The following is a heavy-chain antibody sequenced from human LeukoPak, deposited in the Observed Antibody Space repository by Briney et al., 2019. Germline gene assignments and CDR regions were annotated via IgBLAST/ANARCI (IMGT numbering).Heavy chain of an antibody. V-gene: IGHV4-59*01. CDR2: IYYSGST. CDR1: GGSISSYY. J-gene: IGHJ5*02. Sequence: SETLSLTCTVSGGSISSYYWSWIRQPPGKGLEWIGYIYYSGSTNYNPSLKSRVTISVDTSKNQFSLKLSSVTAADTAVYYCARVAVRYQLLFLRGPAVWFDPWGQGTLVTVSS. CDR3: ARVAVRYQLLFLRGPAVWFDP. D-gene: IGHD2-2*01.